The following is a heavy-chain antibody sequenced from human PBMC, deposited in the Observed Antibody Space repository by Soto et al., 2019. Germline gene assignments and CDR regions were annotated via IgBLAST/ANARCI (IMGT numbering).Heavy chain of an antibody. CDR1: GGSVSSGSYY. J-gene: IGHJ6*02. CDR3: AGTGSYLHYYYGMDV. CDR2: IYYSGST. Sequence: QVQLQESGPGLVKPSETLSLTCTVSGGSVSSGSYYWSWIRQPPGKGLEWIGYIYYSGSTNYNPPRKSRVTISVDTSKNQFSLKLSSVTAADTAVYYCAGTGSYLHYYYGMDVWGQGTTVTVSS. D-gene: IGHD1-26*01. V-gene: IGHV4-61*01.